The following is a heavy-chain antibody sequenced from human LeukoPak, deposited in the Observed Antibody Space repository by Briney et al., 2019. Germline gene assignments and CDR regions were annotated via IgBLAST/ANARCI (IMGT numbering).Heavy chain of an antibody. Sequence: SETLSLTCTVSGGSISSYYWSWIRQPAGKGLEWIGRIDTSGSTNYNPSLKSRVTMSVDTSKNQFSLKLSSVTAADTAVYYCARVRRYCSSTSCYFFAFDIWGQGTMVTVSS. J-gene: IGHJ3*02. D-gene: IGHD2-2*01. CDR3: ARVRRYCSSTSCYFFAFDI. CDR1: GGSISSYY. CDR2: IDTSGST. V-gene: IGHV4-4*07.